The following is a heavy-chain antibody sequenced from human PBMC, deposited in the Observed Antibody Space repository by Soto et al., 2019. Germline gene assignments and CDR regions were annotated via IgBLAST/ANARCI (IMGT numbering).Heavy chain of an antibody. Sequence: QVQLQESGPGLVKPSETLSLTCIVSGGSISTSYWSWIRQPPGKGLECIGYIHYSGNTDYNPALKSRVAISVDTPKNQFSLRLSSVTPADTTIYYGARAMPYTLVVDYWGQGTLVTVSS. CDR3: ARAMPYTLVVDY. CDR1: GGSISTSY. D-gene: IGHD3-16*01. J-gene: IGHJ4*02. CDR2: IHYSGNT. V-gene: IGHV4-59*01.